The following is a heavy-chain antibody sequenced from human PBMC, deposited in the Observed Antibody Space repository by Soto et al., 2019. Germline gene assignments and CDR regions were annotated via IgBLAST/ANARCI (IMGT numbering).Heavy chain of an antibody. CDR2: ISVYNGNT. CDR3: AKVISQASGRYDFDY. J-gene: IGHJ4*02. CDR1: GYTFTKYG. V-gene: IGHV1-18*01. Sequence: QVQLVQSGAEVKKPGTSVKVSCKASGYTFTKYGITWVRQAPGQGLEWMGWISVYNGNTKYGQKFRDRVTMTTDTSTTTAYMELRSLRSDDKAVYYCAKVISQASGRYDFDYWGQGTLVTVSS. D-gene: IGHD2-21*01.